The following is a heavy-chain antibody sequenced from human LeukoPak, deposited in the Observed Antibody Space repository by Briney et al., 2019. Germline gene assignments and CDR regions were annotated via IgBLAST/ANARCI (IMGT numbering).Heavy chain of an antibody. CDR2: INHSGST. CDR3: ARAKRGPAAIGGHWFDP. J-gene: IGHJ5*02. V-gene: IGHV4-34*01. D-gene: IGHD2-2*01. Sequence: SETLSLTCAVYGGSFSGYYWSWIRQPPGKGLEWIGEINHSGSTNYNPSLKSRVTISVDTSKNQFSLKLSSVTAADTAVYYCARAKRGPAAIGGHWFDPCGQGTLVTVSS. CDR1: GGSFSGYY.